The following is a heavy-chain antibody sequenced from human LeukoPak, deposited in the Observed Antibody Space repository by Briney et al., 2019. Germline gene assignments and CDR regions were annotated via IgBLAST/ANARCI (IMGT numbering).Heavy chain of an antibody. Sequence: GGSLRLSCAASGFTFSSYGMYWVRQAPGKGLEWVAVIWYDGSNKYYADSVKGRFTISRDNSKNTLYLQMNSLRAEDTAVYYCARDQNKGRRVLWFGELIYWGQGTLVTVSS. J-gene: IGHJ4*02. CDR2: IWYDGSNK. V-gene: IGHV3-33*01. CDR3: ARDQNKGRRVLWFGELIY. D-gene: IGHD3-10*01. CDR1: GFTFSSYG.